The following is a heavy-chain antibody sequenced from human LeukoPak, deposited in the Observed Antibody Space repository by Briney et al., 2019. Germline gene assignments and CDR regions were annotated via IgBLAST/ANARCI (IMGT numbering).Heavy chain of an antibody. CDR2: ISSSSGNI. J-gene: IGHJ3*02. D-gene: IGHD3-3*01. CDR1: GFTFSSYS. Sequence: KSGGSLRLSCAASGFTFSSYSMNWVRQAPGKGLEWVSSISSSSGNIYYADSVKGRFTISRDNAKNSLYLQRNRLRAKDTSVYYYARDRLGVEFLEEKYAFDIWGQGTMVTVYS. CDR3: ARDRLGVEFLEEKYAFDI. V-gene: IGHV3-21*01.